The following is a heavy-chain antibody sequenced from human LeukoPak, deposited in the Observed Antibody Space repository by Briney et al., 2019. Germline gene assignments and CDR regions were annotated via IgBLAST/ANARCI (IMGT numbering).Heavy chain of an antibody. D-gene: IGHD5-12*01. CDR2: ISGSGGST. J-gene: IGHJ4*02. CDR1: GFTFSSYG. V-gene: IGHV3-23*01. CDR3: AKPLNSGYDLVDDY. Sequence: PGGSLRLSCAASGFTFSSYGMTWVRQASGKGLEWVSAISGSGGSTYYADSVKGRFTISRDNSKNTLCLQMNSLRAEDTAVYYCAKPLNSGYDLVDDYWGQGTLVTVSS.